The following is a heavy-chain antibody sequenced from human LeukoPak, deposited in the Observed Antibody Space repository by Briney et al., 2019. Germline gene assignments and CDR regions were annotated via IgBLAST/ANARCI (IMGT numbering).Heavy chain of an antibody. CDR3: ARDLSASRNY. Sequence: ASVKVSCKASGYSFTGYYMHWVRQAPGQGLEWMGRINPNSCGTNYAQEFQGRVTMTRDTSISTAYMELSRLRSDDTAVYYCARDLSASRNYWGQGTLVTVSS. CDR1: GYSFTGYY. J-gene: IGHJ4*02. CDR2: INPNSCGT. V-gene: IGHV1-2*06.